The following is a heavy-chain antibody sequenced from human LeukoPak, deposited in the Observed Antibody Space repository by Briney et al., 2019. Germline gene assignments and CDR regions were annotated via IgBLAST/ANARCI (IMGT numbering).Heavy chain of an antibody. D-gene: IGHD5-18*01. J-gene: IGHJ4*02. Sequence: SQTLSLTCTVSGGSISSGGYYWSWIRQHPGKGLEWIGYIYYSGSTYYNPSLKSRVTISVDTSKNQFSLKLSSVTAADTAVYDSARGALDTKTRFDYWGQGTLVTVSS. CDR3: ARGALDTKTRFDY. CDR1: GGSISSGGYY. CDR2: IYYSGST. V-gene: IGHV4-31*03.